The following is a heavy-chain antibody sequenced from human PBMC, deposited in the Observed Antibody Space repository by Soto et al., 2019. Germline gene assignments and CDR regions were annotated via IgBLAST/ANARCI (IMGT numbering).Heavy chain of an antibody. CDR2: IIPIFGTA. J-gene: IGHJ6*02. V-gene: IGHV1-69*06. CDR1: GGTFSSYA. Sequence: SVKVSCKASGGTFSSYAISWVRQAPGQGLEWMGGIIPIFGTANYAQKFQGRVTITADTPNNQLSLRLSSVTAADTAVYYCGRQPGHCGSTTCFGYYSVDVWGQGTTVTVSS. CDR3: GRQPGHCGSTTCFGYYSVDV. D-gene: IGHD2-2*01.